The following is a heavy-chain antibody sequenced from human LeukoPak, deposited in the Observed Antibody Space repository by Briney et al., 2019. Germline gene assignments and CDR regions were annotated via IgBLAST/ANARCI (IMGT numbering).Heavy chain of an antibody. D-gene: IGHD3-22*01. CDR1: GYSISSGYY. CDR2: IYRRGST. CDR3: ARGVGSGYTDY. Sequence: SETLSLTCTVSGYSISSGYYWGWIRQSPGKGLEWIGNIYRRGSTHYNPSLKSRVTISMDTSKNQFSLKLISVTAADTAVYYCARGVGSGYTDYWGQGALVTVSS. V-gene: IGHV4-38-2*02. J-gene: IGHJ4*02.